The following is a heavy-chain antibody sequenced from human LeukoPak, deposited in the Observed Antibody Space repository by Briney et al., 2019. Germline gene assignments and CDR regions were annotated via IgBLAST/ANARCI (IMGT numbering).Heavy chain of an antibody. CDR3: VSVAVTGFAYFQH. V-gene: IGHV1-2*02. Sequence: GASMKLSCKTSGYTFTNYYLHWMRQAPGQGLEWMGWINGNSGDTNYAQKFQGRVAMTRDTSISTVYMDLNSLTSDDTAVDYCVSVAVTGFAYFQHWGQGTLVTVPS. CDR1: GYTFTNYY. J-gene: IGHJ1*01. D-gene: IGHD6-19*01. CDR2: INGNSGDT.